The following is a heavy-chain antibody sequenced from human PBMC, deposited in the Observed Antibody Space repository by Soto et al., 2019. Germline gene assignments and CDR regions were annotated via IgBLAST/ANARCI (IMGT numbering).Heavy chain of an antibody. D-gene: IGHD6-19*01. Sequence: SQTLSLTCAISGDSVSSNSAAWNWIRQSPSRGLERLGRTYYRSKWYNDYAVSVKSRITINPDTSKNQFSLQLNSVTPEDTAVYYCAREGIAVAGNYYYYYYGMDVWGQGTTVTVSS. V-gene: IGHV6-1*01. CDR3: AREGIAVAGNYYYYYYGMDV. J-gene: IGHJ6*02. CDR1: GDSVSSNSAA. CDR2: TYYRSKWYN.